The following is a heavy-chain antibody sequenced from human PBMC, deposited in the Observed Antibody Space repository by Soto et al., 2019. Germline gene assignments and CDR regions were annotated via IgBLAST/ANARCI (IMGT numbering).Heavy chain of an antibody. J-gene: IGHJ4*02. CDR1: GFTFSSYA. CDR2: ISGSGGST. D-gene: IGHD2-2*01. CDR3: AKDCSSTSCYSY. V-gene: IGHV3-23*01. Sequence: EVQLLESGGGLVQPGGSLRLSCAASGFTFSSYAMSWVRQAPGKGLEWVSAISGSGGSTYYADSVEGRFTISRDNSKNTLYLQMNSLRAEDTAVYYCAKDCSSTSCYSYWGQGTLVTVSS.